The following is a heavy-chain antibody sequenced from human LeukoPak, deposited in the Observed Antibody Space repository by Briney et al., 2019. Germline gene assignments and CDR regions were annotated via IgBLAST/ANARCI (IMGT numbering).Heavy chain of an antibody. CDR1: GYTFTSYD. Sequence: ASVKVSCKASGYTFTSYDINWVRQATGQGLEWMGWMNPNSGNTGYAQKFQGRVTMTRNTSISTAYMELSSLRSEDTAVYYCARAKIPVGAPTPAYFQHWGQGTLVTVSS. CDR2: MNPNSGNT. V-gene: IGHV1-8*01. D-gene: IGHD1-26*01. J-gene: IGHJ1*01. CDR3: ARAKIPVGAPTPAYFQH.